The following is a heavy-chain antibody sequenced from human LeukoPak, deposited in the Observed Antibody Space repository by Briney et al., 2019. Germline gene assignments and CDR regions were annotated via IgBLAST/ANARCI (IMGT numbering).Heavy chain of an antibody. Sequence: LRLSCAASGFTFDDYAMHWVRQPPGKGLEWIGYIYHTGSTYYNPSLKSRVTISVDRSKNQFSLNLASVTAADTALYYCAGPWGGAFDVWGQGTMVTVSS. CDR1: GFTFDDYA. J-gene: IGHJ3*01. CDR2: IYHTGST. CDR3: AGPWGGAFDV. V-gene: IGHV4-30-2*01. D-gene: IGHD3-16*01.